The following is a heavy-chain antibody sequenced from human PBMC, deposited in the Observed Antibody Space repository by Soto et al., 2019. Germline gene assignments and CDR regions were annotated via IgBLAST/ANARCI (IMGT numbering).Heavy chain of an antibody. V-gene: IGHV1-24*01. Sequence: ASVKVSCKVSGYTLTELSMHWVRQAPGKGIEWMGGFDPEDGETIYAQKFQGRVTMTEDTSTDTAYMDLSSLRSEDTAVYYCAPVCCPSPLRFLEWSPGDYFGYWGQGTLVTVSS. CDR1: GYTLTELS. D-gene: IGHD3-3*01. CDR2: FDPEDGET. CDR3: APVCCPSPLRFLEWSPGDYFGY. J-gene: IGHJ4*02.